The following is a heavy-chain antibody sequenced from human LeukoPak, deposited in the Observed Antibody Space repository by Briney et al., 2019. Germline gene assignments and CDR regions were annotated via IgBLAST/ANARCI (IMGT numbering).Heavy chain of an antibody. CDR3: ARDRGGYYDFDY. CDR2: ISYDGSNK. CDR1: GFTFSGYD. Sequence: PGGSLRLSCAASGFTFSGYDMNWVRQAPGKGLEWVAVISYDGSNKYYADSVKGRFTISRDNSKNTLYLQMNSLRAEDTAVYYCARDRGGYYDFDYWGQGILVTVSS. V-gene: IGHV3-30*03. J-gene: IGHJ4*02. D-gene: IGHD2-21*02.